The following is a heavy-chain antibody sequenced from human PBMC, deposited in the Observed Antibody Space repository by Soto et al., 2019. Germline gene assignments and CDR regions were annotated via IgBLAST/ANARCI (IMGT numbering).Heavy chain of an antibody. V-gene: IGHV4-4*02. J-gene: IGHJ4*02. Sequence: PSETLSLTCAVSGDSIITNYWWSWVHQPPGKGLEWIGEVYHNGLTNYNPSLKSRVTMSVDTSNNQFSLKMTSVTAADTAIYYCARDAAVPGESDRFDYWGQGTLVTVSS. CDR3: ARDAAVPGESDRFDY. CDR2: VYHNGLT. D-gene: IGHD6-19*01. CDR1: GDSIITNYW.